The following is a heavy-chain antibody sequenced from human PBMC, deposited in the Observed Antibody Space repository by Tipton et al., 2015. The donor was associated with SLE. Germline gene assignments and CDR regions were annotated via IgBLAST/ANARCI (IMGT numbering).Heavy chain of an antibody. Sequence: TLSLTCTVSGGSFSSHYWSWIRQPPGKGLEWIGYIYYSGSTNYNPSLKSRVTISVDTSKNQFSLKLSSVTAADTAVYYCARVSSGTNYAIESWGQGTLVTVSS. CDR1: GGSFSSHY. CDR2: IYYSGST. V-gene: IGHV4-59*11. D-gene: IGHD4/OR15-4a*01. J-gene: IGHJ4*02. CDR3: ARVSSGTNYAIES.